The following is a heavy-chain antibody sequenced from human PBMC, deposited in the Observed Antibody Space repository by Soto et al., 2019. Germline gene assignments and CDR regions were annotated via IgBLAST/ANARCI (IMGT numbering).Heavy chain of an antibody. J-gene: IGHJ6*03. V-gene: IGHV4-59*01. Sequence: SETLSLTCTVSGGSISSYYWSWIRQPPGKGLEWIGYIYYSGSTNYNPSLKSRVTISVDTSKNQFSLKLSSVTAADTAVYYCARATSSYRYYYYMDVWGKGTTVT. CDR1: GGSISSYY. D-gene: IGHD3-10*01. CDR3: ARATSSYRYYYYMDV. CDR2: IYYSGST.